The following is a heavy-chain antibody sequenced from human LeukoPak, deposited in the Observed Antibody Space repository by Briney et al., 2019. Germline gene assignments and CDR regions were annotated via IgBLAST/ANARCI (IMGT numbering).Heavy chain of an antibody. V-gene: IGHV1-46*01. CDR3: ATDARYSSSWYGYY. CDR1: GYTFTNYH. J-gene: IGHJ4*02. CDR2: INPSGGST. D-gene: IGHD6-13*01. Sequence: ASVKVSCKASGYTFTNYHMHWVRQAPGQGLEWVGIINPSGGSTTYAQKFQGRVTMTRDTSTSTVYMDLNSLRSEDTAVYYCATDARYSSSWYGYYWGQGTLVTVSS.